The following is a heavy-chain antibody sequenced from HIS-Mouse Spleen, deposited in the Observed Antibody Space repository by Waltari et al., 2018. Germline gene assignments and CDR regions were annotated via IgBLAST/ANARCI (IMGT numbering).Heavy chain of an antibody. Sequence: QLQLQESGPGLVKPSETLSLTCTVSGGSISSSSYYWGWIRQPPGKGLEWIGSIYYSGSTYYNPSLKSRVTISVDTSKNQCSLKLSSVTAADTAVYYCAREIPYSSSWYDWYFDLWGRDTLVTVSS. J-gene: IGHJ2*01. V-gene: IGHV4-39*07. CDR2: IYYSGST. CDR3: AREIPYSSSWYDWYFDL. D-gene: IGHD6-13*01. CDR1: GGSISSSSYY.